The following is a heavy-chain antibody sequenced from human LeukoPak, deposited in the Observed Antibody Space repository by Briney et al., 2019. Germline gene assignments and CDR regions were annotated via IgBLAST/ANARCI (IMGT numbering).Heavy chain of an antibody. CDR1: GGSISSYY. Sequence: SETLSLTCTVSGGSISSYYWSWIRQPPGKGLEWIGYIYYIGSTNYNPSLKSRVTISVDTSNSQFSLKLNSVTAADTAVYYCARVSAVVTIFDQWGQGTLVTVSS. CDR3: ARVSAVVTIFDQ. CDR2: IYYIGST. J-gene: IGHJ4*02. D-gene: IGHD5-18*01. V-gene: IGHV4-59*01.